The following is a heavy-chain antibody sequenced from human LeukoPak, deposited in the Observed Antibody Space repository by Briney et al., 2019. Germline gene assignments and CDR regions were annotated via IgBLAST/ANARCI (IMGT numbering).Heavy chain of an antibody. CDR3: ARHYPMPGYSGYDIDY. V-gene: IGHV4-59*01. J-gene: IGHJ4*02. Sequence: SETLSLTCTVSAGSISSYYWSWIRQPPGKGLEWIGYIYYSGSTNYNPSLKSRVTISVDTSKNQFSLKLSSVTAADTAVYYCARHYPMPGYSGYDIDYWGQGTLVTVSS. CDR1: AGSISSYY. CDR2: IYYSGST. D-gene: IGHD5-12*01.